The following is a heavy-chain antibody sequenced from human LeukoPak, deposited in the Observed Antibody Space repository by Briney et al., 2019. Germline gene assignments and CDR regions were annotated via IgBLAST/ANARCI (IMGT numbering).Heavy chain of an antibody. CDR3: AKSPGGTVTPNWFDP. D-gene: IGHD4-17*01. J-gene: IGHJ5*02. CDR2: ISADGYGT. Sequence: GGSLRLSCAASGFTFSDYAMIWVRQAPGKGLEWVSAISADGYGTYYADSVKGRFTISRDNSKNTLYLQMNSLRAEDTAVYYCAKSPGGTVTPNWFDPWGQGTLVTVSS. V-gene: IGHV3-23*01. CDR1: GFTFSDYA.